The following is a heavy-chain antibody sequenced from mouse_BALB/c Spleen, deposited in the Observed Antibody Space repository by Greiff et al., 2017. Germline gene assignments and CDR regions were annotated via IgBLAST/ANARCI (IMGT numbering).Heavy chain of an antibody. CDR2: ISSGGSYT. CDR3: AKFYYDYDDAMDY. V-gene: IGHV5-9-4*01. CDR1: GFTFSSYA. J-gene: IGHJ4*01. D-gene: IGHD2-4*01. Sequence: EVQLVESGGGLVKPGGSLKLSCAASGFTFSSYAMSWVRQSPEKRLEWVAEISSGGSYTYYPDTVTGRFTISRDNAKNTLYLEMSSLRSEDTAMYYCAKFYYDYDDAMDYWGQGTSVTVSS.